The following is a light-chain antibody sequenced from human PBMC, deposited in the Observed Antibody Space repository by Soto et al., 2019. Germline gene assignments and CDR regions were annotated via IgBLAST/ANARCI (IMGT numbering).Light chain of an antibody. CDR1: QSVSSSY. CDR3: QQYNNWPPLT. V-gene: IGKV3-20*01. CDR2: GAS. Sequence: EIVLTQSAGTVSLSPGERATLSCRASQSVSSSYLAWYQQKPGQAPRLLIYGASSRATGIPDRFSGSGSGTEFTLTISSLESEDFAVYYCQQYNNWPPLTFGQGTRLEI. J-gene: IGKJ5*01.